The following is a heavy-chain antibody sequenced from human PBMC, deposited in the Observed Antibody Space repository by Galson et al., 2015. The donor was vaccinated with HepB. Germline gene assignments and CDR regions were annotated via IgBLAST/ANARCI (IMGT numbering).Heavy chain of an antibody. D-gene: IGHD6-13*01. CDR3: VQGAAETY. CDR2: IWYDGSNK. J-gene: IGHJ4*02. CDR1: GFTFRSYG. V-gene: IGHV3-33*06. Sequence: SLRLSCAASGFTFRSYGMHWVRQAPGKGLEWVAVIWYDGSNKYYADSVKGRFTISRDNSKNTLYLQMDSLRSEDTAVYYCVQGAAETYWGQGTLVTVSS.